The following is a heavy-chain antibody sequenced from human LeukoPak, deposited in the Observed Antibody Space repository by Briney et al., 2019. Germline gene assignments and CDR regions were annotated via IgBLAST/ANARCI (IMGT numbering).Heavy chain of an antibody. CDR1: GFTVSSNC. D-gene: IGHD6-19*01. J-gene: IGHJ6*03. Sequence: PGGSLRLSCAASGFTVSSNCMSWVRQAPGKGLEWVSAISGSGGSTYYADSVKGRFTISRDNSKNTLYLQMHSLRAEDTAVYYCAKDGRIAVASYYYYYYMDVWGKGTTVTISS. V-gene: IGHV3-23*01. CDR3: AKDGRIAVASYYYYYYMDV. CDR2: ISGSGGST.